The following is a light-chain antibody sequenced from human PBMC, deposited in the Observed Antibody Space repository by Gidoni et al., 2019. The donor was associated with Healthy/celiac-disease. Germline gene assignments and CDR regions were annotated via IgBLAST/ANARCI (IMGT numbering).Light chain of an antibody. V-gene: IGKV3-15*01. CDR1: QSISST. CDR3: QQYNNSPPYT. J-gene: IGKJ2*01. Sequence: DIVITHSPATLSVSPGERATLSCRASQSISSTLAWYQQKPGQAPRLLIYGASTRATGIPARFSGSGSGTEFTLTISSLQSEDFAVYYCQQYNNSPPYTFGQGTKLEIK. CDR2: GAS.